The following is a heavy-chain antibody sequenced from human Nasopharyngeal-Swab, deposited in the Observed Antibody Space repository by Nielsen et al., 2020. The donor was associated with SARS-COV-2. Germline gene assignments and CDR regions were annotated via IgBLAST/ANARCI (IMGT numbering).Heavy chain of an antibody. J-gene: IGHJ6*03. Sequence: GSLRLSCTVSGGSISSSSYYWGWIRQPPGKGLEWIGSIYYSGSIYYNPSLKSRVTISVDTSKNQFSLKLSSVTAADTAVYYCARHSSDYHSYYYYYMDVWGKGTTVTVSS. V-gene: IGHV4-39*01. CDR3: ARHSSDYHSYYYYYMDV. CDR2: IYYSGSI. D-gene: IGHD3-16*01. CDR1: GGSISSSSYY.